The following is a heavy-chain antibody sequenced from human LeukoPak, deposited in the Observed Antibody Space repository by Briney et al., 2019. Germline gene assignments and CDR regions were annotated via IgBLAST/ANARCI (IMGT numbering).Heavy chain of an antibody. V-gene: IGHV5-51*01. CDR3: ARTYSTSWYNLDY. D-gene: IGHD6-13*01. CDR1: GYRFTAYW. J-gene: IGHJ4*02. CDR2: IYPGDSDT. Sequence: GESLKISCKGSGYRFTAYWLCWVRQMPGKGLDWMGIIYPGDSDTRYSPSFQGQVSISVDTATSTAYLQWNSLQASDTAMYYCARTYSTSWYNLDYWGQGTQVSVSS.